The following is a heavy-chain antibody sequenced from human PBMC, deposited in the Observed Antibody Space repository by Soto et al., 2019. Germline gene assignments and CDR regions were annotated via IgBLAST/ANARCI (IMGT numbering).Heavy chain of an antibody. D-gene: IGHD6-19*01. CDR3: ARYSSGWYLSFDS. J-gene: IGHJ4*02. V-gene: IGHV4-4*07. Sequence: SETLSLTCTVSGASISTYYWSWIRQPAGKGLEWIGRISTSGSTNYNPSLKSRVTMSLDTSKNQFSLKVSSVTAADTAVYYCARYSSGWYLSFDSWGRGTLVTVSS. CDR2: ISTSGST. CDR1: GASISTYY.